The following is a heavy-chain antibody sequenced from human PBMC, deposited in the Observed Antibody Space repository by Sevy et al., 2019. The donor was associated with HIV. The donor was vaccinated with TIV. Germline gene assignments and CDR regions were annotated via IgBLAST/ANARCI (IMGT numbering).Heavy chain of an antibody. CDR2: INPNSGGT. CDR1: GYTFTGYY. Sequence: ASVKVSCKASGYTFTGYYMHWVRQAPGQGLEWMGWINPNSGGTKYEQKFHGRVTMNRDTSINKAYMELSRLGSDDTAVYYCAIPKGGILTGYLAWWGQGTRVTVSS. V-gene: IGHV1-2*02. CDR3: AIPKGGILTGYLAW. D-gene: IGHD3-9*01. J-gene: IGHJ4*02.